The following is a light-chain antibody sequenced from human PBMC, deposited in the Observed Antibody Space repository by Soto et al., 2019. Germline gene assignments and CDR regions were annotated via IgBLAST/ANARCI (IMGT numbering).Light chain of an antibody. Sequence: QSALTQPASVSGSPGQSISISCTGTSSDIGTYNFVSWYQLHPGEPPKLIIYKVTNRPSGVSDRFSGSKSGNTASLTISGLQSGDETDYYCSSYTSLSTVVFGSGTKLTVL. J-gene: IGLJ1*01. CDR3: SSYTSLSTVV. CDR2: KVT. CDR1: SSDIGTYNF. V-gene: IGLV2-14*01.